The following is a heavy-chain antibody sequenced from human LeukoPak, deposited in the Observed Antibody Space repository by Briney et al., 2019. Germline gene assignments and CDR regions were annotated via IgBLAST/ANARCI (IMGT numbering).Heavy chain of an antibody. CDR1: GFIFSTYT. V-gene: IGHV3-48*02. J-gene: IGHJ3*02. CDR2: ISRSSDTL. CDR3: VRDDRYAFDI. Sequence: GGSLRLSCAASGFIFSTYTMNWVRQAPGKGLEWVAYISRSSDTLWYADSVKGRFTISRDNAKNSLSLQMNSLRDEDTAMYYCVRDDRYAFDIWGQGTMVTVSS.